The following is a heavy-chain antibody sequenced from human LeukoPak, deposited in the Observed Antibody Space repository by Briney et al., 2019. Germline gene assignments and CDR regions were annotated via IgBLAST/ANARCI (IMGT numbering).Heavy chain of an antibody. V-gene: IGHV1-69*13. CDR3: ARLLIVVDTGGNYYYGMDV. J-gene: IGHJ6*02. CDR1: GGTFSSYA. D-gene: IGHD2-2*01. Sequence: RASVKVSCKASGGTFSSYAISWVRQAPGQGLEWMGGIIPIFGTANYAQKFQGRVTITADESTSTAYMELSSLRSEDTAVYYCARLLIVVDTGGNYYYGMDVWGQGTTVTVSS. CDR2: IIPIFGTA.